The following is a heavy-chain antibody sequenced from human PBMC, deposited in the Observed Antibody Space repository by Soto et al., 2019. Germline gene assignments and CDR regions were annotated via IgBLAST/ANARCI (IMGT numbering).Heavy chain of an antibody. V-gene: IGHV3-30*18. J-gene: IGHJ4*02. CDR1: GFSFRSYA. Sequence: QVQLVESGGGVVQPGRSLRLSCAGSGFSFRSYAMYWVRQAPGKGLEWVAVISYAESNKKFADSVKGRFTISRDNSKNSLYLQMDSLRPEDTVVYYCAKDSEGSGSYHHFDYWGQGALVTVSS. CDR2: ISYAESNK. D-gene: IGHD3-16*02. CDR3: AKDSEGSGSYHHFDY.